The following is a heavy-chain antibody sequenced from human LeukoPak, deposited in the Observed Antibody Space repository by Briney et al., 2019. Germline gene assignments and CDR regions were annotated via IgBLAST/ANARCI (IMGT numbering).Heavy chain of an antibody. CDR1: GFPLRSYE. V-gene: IGHV3-48*03. D-gene: IGHD5-18*01. J-gene: IGHJ4*03. Sequence: PGGAPGLSRAASGFPLRSYEMNWARPAPGEGLEGVSHVNSGGQTIHYADSVKGRFTISRDNAKNSLYLQMNSLRADDAVVYYSRGLTRGFSSAYWGHGTLVTVSS. CDR3: RGLTRGFSSAY. CDR2: VNSGGQTI.